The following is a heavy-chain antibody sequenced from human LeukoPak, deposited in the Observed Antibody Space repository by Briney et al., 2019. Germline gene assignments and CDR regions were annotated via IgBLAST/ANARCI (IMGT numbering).Heavy chain of an antibody. J-gene: IGHJ4*02. V-gene: IGHV1-8*03. Sequence: GASVKVSCKASGYTFANYEIHWVRQATGQGLEWMAWVNPNSGNTNYAQKFQGRVTVTRNTFISTAYMELGSLGFEDTAVYYCARGTSYYASGSYPYFDYWGQGTLVTVSS. CDR3: ARGTSYYASGSYPYFDY. D-gene: IGHD3-10*01. CDR2: VNPNSGNT. CDR1: GYTFANYE.